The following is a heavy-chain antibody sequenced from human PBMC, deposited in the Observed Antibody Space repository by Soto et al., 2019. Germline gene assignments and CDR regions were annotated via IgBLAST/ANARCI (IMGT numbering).Heavy chain of an antibody. CDR1: GFTFSSYA. D-gene: IGHD1-1*01. J-gene: IGHJ6*02. V-gene: IGHV3-23*01. CDR2: IRGSGDRT. CDR3: AKQQGPGTPYYYAMDV. Sequence: GGSLRLSCAASGFTFSSYAMSWVRQAPGKGLEWVSVIRGSGDRTYYADSVKGRFTISRDNSKNTLYMQMSTLRAEDTAVYYCAKQQGPGTPYYYAMDVWGQGTTVTVSS.